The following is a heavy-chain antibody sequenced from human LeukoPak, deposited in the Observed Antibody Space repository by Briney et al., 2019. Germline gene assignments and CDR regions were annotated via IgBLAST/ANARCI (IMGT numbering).Heavy chain of an antibody. Sequence: ASVKVSCKASGYTFTSYDINWVRQATGQGLEWMGWMNPNSGNTGYAQKFQGRVTITRNTSISTAYMELSSLRSEDTAVYYCARAIVGAAAGTGWFDPWGQGTLVTVSS. CDR2: MNPNSGNT. V-gene: IGHV1-8*03. CDR1: GYTFTSYD. CDR3: ARAIVGAAAGTGWFDP. D-gene: IGHD6-13*01. J-gene: IGHJ5*02.